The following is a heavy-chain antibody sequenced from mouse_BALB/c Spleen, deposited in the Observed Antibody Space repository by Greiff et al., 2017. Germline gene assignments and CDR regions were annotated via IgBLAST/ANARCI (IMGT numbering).Heavy chain of an antibody. D-gene: IGHD2-10*02. Sequence: EVQVVESGGDLVKPGGSLKLSCAASGFTFSSYGMSWVRQTPDKRLEWVATISSGGSYTYYPDSVKGRFTISRDNAKNTLYLQMSSLKSEDTAMYYCARQRYGNHAFDDWGQGTTLTVSS. CDR2: ISSGGSYT. CDR1: GFTFSSYG. V-gene: IGHV5-6*01. J-gene: IGHJ2*01. CDR3: ARQRYGNHAFDD.